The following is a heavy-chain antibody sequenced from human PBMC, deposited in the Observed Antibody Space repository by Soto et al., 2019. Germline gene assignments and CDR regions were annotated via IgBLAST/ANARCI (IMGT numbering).Heavy chain of an antibody. CDR3: ARPSSTVLFDY. Sequence: QLQLQESGPGLVKPSETLSLTCTVSGGSISSSSYYWGWIRQPPGKGLEWIGSIYYSGSTYYNPSLKSRVTISVDTSKNQFSLKLSSVTAADTAVYYCARPSSTVLFDYWGQGTLVTVSS. D-gene: IGHD4-17*01. CDR1: GGSISSSSYY. V-gene: IGHV4-39*01. J-gene: IGHJ4*02. CDR2: IYYSGST.